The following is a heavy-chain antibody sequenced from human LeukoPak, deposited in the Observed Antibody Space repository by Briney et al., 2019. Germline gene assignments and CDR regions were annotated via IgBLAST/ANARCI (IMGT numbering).Heavy chain of an antibody. CDR2: IHPEGNEK. V-gene: IGHV3-7*04. CDR3: ARGDDFSGDH. Sequence: GGSLRLSCAVSGFTFSNFWMSWVRQAPGRGLEWVANIHPEGNEKYHVESVKGRFTISRDDAKNSLFLQMNGLRVEDTAVYYCARGDDFSGDHWGQGTLVTVSS. D-gene: IGHD1-1*01. J-gene: IGHJ4*02. CDR1: GFTFSNFW.